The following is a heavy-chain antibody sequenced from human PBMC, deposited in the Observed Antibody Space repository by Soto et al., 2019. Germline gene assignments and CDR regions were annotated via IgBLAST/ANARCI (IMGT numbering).Heavy chain of an antibody. Sequence: GGSRRRSCSPSVFTFISNAMSWGPQSPGKGLEWVSEISGSGGSTYYADSVKGRFTISRDKSKNTRYLQMTSLRAEDTAVYYCAKVRVYDSSGYYLMNYFDYWGQGTLVTVSS. V-gene: IGHV3-23*01. D-gene: IGHD3-22*01. J-gene: IGHJ4*02. CDR3: AKVRVYDSSGYYLMNYFDY. CDR1: VFTFISNA. CDR2: ISGSGGST.